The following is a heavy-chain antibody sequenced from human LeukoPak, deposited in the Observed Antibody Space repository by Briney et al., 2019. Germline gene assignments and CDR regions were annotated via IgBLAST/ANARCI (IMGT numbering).Heavy chain of an antibody. CDR2: IKQDGTEK. D-gene: IGHD6-13*01. CDR3: ARIGYSSSSFDY. J-gene: IGHJ4*02. Sequence: GGSLRLSCAASGFTFSNYWMSWVRQVPGKGLEWAANIKQDGTEKHYVNTLKGRFTISRDNAKNPVYLQINSLRAEDTAVYYCARIGYSSSSFDYWGQGTLVTVSS. CDR1: GFTFSNYW. V-gene: IGHV3-7*01.